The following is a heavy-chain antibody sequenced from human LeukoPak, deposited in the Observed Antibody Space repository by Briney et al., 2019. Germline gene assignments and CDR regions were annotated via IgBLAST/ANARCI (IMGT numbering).Heavy chain of an antibody. J-gene: IGHJ6*02. CDR3: AKDRPDKYYGDYFGYYYYYGMDV. CDR1: GFTFSSYA. D-gene: IGHD4-17*01. Sequence: GGSLRLSCAASGFTFSSYAMSWVRQAPGKGLEWVSAISGSGGSTYYAGSVKGRFTISRDNSKNTLYLQMNSLRAEDTAVYYCAKDRPDKYYGDYFGYYYYYGMDVWGQGTTVTVSS. CDR2: ISGSGGST. V-gene: IGHV3-23*01.